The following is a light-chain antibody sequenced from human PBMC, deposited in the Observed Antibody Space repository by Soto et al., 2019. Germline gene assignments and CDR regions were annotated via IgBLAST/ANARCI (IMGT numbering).Light chain of an antibody. V-gene: IGLV1-40*01. J-gene: IGLJ2*01. CDR1: SSNIGAGYD. CDR2: GNS. CDR3: QSYDSSLSGWV. Sequence: QSVLTQPPSVSGAPGQRVTISCTGSSSNIGAGYDVHWYQRLPRTAPKLLIYGNSNRPSGVPDRFSGSKSGTSASLAITGLQAEDEADYYCQSYDSSLSGWVFGGGTKLTVL.